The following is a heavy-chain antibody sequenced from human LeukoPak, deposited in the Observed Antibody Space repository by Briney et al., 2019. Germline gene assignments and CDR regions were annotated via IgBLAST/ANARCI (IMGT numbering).Heavy chain of an antibody. V-gene: IGHV1-46*01. CDR2: IDPSGGST. Sequence: ASLSVSRKPPRYRPTSYDMHSGRHTPVHRLEWMGVIDPSGGSTSYASRLEGRVAMSRDTSTTTVCMEVHSLTSEDTAVYFCARAGPTAAPFDYWGQGTLVTVSS. D-gene: IGHD1/OR15-1a*01. CDR1: RYRPTSYD. CDR3: ARAGPTAAPFDY. J-gene: IGHJ4*02.